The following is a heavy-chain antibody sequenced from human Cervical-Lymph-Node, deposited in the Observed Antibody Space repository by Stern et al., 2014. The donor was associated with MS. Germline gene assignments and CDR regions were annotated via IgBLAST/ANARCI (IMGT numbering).Heavy chain of an antibody. J-gene: IGHJ4*02. Sequence: VQLVQSGGGVVQPGRSLRLSCAASGFTFSNYAMHWVRQAPGQGLEWGALVSYDGSKKYYADSVKGRFTISRDNSKNTLYLQMNSLRAEDTAVYYCARVVAVAGTSFDYWGQGTLVTVSS. V-gene: IGHV3-30-3*01. CDR2: VSYDGSKK. CDR1: GFTFSNYA. D-gene: IGHD6-19*01. CDR3: ARVVAVAGTSFDY.